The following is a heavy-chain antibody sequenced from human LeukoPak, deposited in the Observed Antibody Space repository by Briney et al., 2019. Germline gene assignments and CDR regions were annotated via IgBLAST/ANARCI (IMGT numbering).Heavy chain of an antibody. J-gene: IGHJ5*02. V-gene: IGHV4-39*07. CDR1: GGSISSSSYY. Sequence: PSETLSLTCTVSGGSISSSSYYWGWIRQPPGTGLEWIGSIYYSGSTYYNPSLKSRVTISVDTSKNQFSLKLSSVTAADTAVYYCARGRGDWFDPWGQGTLVTVSS. CDR3: ARGRGDWFDP. CDR2: IYYSGST. D-gene: IGHD1-26*01.